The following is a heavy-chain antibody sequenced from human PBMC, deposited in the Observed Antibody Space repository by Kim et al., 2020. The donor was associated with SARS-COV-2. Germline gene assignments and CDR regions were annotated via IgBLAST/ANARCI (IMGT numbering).Heavy chain of an antibody. D-gene: IGHD3-3*01. CDR3: ARGRQFLEFNL. CDR1: GGSFSDYY. V-gene: IGHV4-34*01. J-gene: IGHJ5*02. CDR2: INHSGST. Sequence: SETLSLTCAVYGGSFSDYYWSWIRQPPGKGLEWIGEINHSGSTNYNPSLKSRVTISVDTSKNQFSLKLSSVTAADTAVYYCARGRQFLEFNLWGQGTLVTVSS.